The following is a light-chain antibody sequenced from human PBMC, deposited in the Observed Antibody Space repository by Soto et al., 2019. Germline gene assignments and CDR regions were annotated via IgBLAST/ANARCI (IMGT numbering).Light chain of an antibody. Sequence: EIVLTQSPATLSLSPGERATLSCRASQSVNSYLAWYQQRPGQAPRLLIYDASNRASGIPARFSGSGSGTDFTLTISSLEPEDFAVYYCQQRINWPLTFGQETKVEIK. J-gene: IGKJ1*01. CDR2: DAS. V-gene: IGKV3-11*01. CDR1: QSVNSY. CDR3: QQRINWPLT.